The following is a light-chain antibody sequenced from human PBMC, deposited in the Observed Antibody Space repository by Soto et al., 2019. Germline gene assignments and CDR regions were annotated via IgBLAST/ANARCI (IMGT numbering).Light chain of an antibody. CDR1: SSNIGAGYD. Sequence: QSVLTQPPSVSGAPGQRVTISCTGSSSNIGAGYDVHWYQQLPGTAPKLLIYGNSNRPSGVPDRFSGSKSGTSASLAITGLQAEDEADYYCQSYESSLSGYVFGTGTKGTLL. CDR3: QSYESSLSGYV. J-gene: IGLJ1*01. CDR2: GNS. V-gene: IGLV1-40*01.